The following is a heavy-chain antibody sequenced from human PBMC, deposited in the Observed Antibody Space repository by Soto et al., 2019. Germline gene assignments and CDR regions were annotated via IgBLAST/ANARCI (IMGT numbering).Heavy chain of an antibody. J-gene: IGHJ4*02. CDR3: AKGATTYPKRYIDY. CDR2: ISARGIST. Sequence: EVQLLESGGGLVQPGGSLRLSCVASVINSSSFAMSWVRQAPGKGLEWVSAISARGISTFYVDSVKGRFTISRDNSNNTLYLQMNSLRAEDTAIYYCAKGATTYPKRYIDYCGQGTLVTVSS. CDR1: VINSSSFA. V-gene: IGHV3-23*01. D-gene: IGHD1-26*01.